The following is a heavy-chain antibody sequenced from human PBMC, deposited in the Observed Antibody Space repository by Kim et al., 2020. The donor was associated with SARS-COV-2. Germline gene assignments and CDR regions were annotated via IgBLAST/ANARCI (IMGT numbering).Heavy chain of an antibody. V-gene: IGHV4-34*01. CDR2: ISHSGST. J-gene: IGHJ6*02. CDR1: GGSFSGYY. Sequence: SETLSLTCAVYGGSFSGYYWSWIRQAPGKGLEWIGEISHSGSTNYNPSLKSRVTISVETTTNQFSLQLSCVIAADTAVYYCARGGTWVCCGGSCWMGRDYYGTDVWGQGTTVTVSS. CDR3: ARGGTWVCCGGSCWMGRDYYGTDV. D-gene: IGHD2-15*01.